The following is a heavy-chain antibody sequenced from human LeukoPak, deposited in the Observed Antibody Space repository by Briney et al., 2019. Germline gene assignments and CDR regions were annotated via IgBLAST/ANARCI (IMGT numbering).Heavy chain of an antibody. V-gene: IGHV3-49*03. J-gene: IGHJ4*02. CDR3: TREDYDSSGYYLDY. CDR1: GFTFGDYA. CDR2: IRSKAYGGTT. D-gene: IGHD3-22*01. Sequence: GGSLRLSCTASGFTFGDYAMSWFRQAPGKGLEWVGFIRSKAYGGTTEYAASVKGRFTISRDDSKSIAYLQMNSLKTEDTAMYYCTREDYDSSGYYLDYWGQGTLVTVSS.